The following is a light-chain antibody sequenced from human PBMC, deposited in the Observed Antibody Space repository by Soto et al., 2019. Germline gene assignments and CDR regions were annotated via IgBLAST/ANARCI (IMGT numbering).Light chain of an antibody. Sequence: QSVLTQPPSVSGAPGQRVTISCTGSSSKIGAGYDVHWYQQLPGTAPKLLIYANTNRPSGVPDRFSGSKSGTSASLAITGLQAEDEADYYCQSYDSSLSGSNWVFGGGTNVTVL. CDR2: ANT. CDR3: QSYDSSLSGSNWV. V-gene: IGLV1-40*01. J-gene: IGLJ3*02. CDR1: SSKIGAGYD.